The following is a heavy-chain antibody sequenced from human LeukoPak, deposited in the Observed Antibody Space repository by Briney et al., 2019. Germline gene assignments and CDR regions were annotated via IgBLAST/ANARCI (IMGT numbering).Heavy chain of an antibody. V-gene: IGHV3-21*04. D-gene: IGHD2-15*01. CDR3: AKNARYCSGTTCYYYYGLDV. CDR1: GFTFSSYS. Sequence: GGSLRLSCAASGFTFSSYSMNWVRQAPGKGLEWVSSISSSSSYIYYADSVKGRLTISRDNAKNSLYLQMNSLRAEDTAVYYCAKNARYCSGTTCYYYYGLDVWGQGTTVTVSS. CDR2: ISSSSSYI. J-gene: IGHJ6*02.